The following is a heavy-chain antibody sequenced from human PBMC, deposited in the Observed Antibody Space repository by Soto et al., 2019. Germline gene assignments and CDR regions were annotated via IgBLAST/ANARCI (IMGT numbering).Heavy chain of an antibody. CDR2: IYHSGST. Sequence: SETLSLTCAVSSGSISSSNWWSWVRQPPGKGLEWIGEIYHSGSTNYNPSLKSRVTISVDKSKNQFSLKLSSVTAADTAVYYCARETYYDFWSGSPAYYDYYYLDVWGKGTTVTVSS. V-gene: IGHV4-4*02. J-gene: IGHJ6*03. CDR1: SGSISSSNW. D-gene: IGHD3-3*01. CDR3: ARETYYDFWSGSPAYYDYYYLDV.